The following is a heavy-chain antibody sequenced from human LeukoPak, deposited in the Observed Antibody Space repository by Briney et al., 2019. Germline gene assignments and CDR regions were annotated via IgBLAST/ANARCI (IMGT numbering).Heavy chain of an antibody. D-gene: IGHD3-22*01. CDR2: IKQDGSEK. J-gene: IGHJ4*02. CDR1: GFTFSSYW. Sequence: PGGSLRLSCAASGFTFSSYWMSWVRQAPGKGLEWVANIKQDGSEKYYVDSVKGRFTISRDNAKNSLYLQMNSLRAEDTAVYYCARDQPVGRYYDSSGPTDYWGQGTLVTVSS. CDR3: ARDQPVGRYYDSSGPTDY. V-gene: IGHV3-7*01.